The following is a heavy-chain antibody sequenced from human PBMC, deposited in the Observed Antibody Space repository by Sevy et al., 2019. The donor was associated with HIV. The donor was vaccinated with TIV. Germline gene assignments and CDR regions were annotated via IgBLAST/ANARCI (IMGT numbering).Heavy chain of an antibody. CDR3: ARVAGGRSHCGGDCYLFDP. D-gene: IGHD2-21*02. J-gene: IGHJ5*02. CDR2: IYTSGST. V-gene: IGHV4-4*07. Sequence: SETLSLTCTVSGGSISSYYWSWIRQPAGKGLEWIGRIYTSGSTNYNPSLKSRVTMSVDTSKNQFSLKLSSVTAADTAVYYCARVAGGRSHCGGDCYLFDPLGQGTLVTVSS. CDR1: GGSISSYY.